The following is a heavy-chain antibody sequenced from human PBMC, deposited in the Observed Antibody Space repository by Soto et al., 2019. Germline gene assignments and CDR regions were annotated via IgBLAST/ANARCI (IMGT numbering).Heavy chain of an antibody. J-gene: IGHJ4*02. CDR1: GFTFSSHW. V-gene: IGHV3-7*01. CDR2: IKQDGSEK. D-gene: IGHD3-16*02. CDR3: ARVYYAYIWGRYPLVY. Sequence: EVQLVESGGGLVQPGGSLRLSCAASGFTFSSHWMSWVRQAPGKGLEWVASIKQDGSEKHYVDSVKGRFTISRDNAKNTLYLQMHSRRVEDTAVSYCARVYYAYIWGRYPLVYWGQGTLVTVSS.